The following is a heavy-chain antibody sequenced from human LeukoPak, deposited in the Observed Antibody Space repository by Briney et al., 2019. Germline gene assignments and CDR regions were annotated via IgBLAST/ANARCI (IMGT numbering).Heavy chain of an antibody. CDR2: ISSSSSYI. CDR3: ARCSSGWLIFDY. D-gene: IGHD6-19*01. J-gene: IGHJ4*02. Sequence: GGSLRLSCAASGFTFSSYSMNWVRQAPGKGLEWVSSISSSSSYIYYAGSVKGRFTISRDNAKNSLYLQMNSLRAEDTAVYYCARCSSGWLIFDYWGQGTLVTVSS. CDR1: GFTFSSYS. V-gene: IGHV3-21*01.